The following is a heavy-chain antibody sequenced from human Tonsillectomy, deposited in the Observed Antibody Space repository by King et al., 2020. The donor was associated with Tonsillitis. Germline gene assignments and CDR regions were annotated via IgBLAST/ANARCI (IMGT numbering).Heavy chain of an antibody. J-gene: IGHJ6*03. CDR3: ARDVRRYFTSGERSSYFYMDV. D-gene: IGHD2/OR15-2a*01. CDR1: GGTISTGGYN. V-gene: IGHV4-31*03. CDR2: IYYSGSA. Sequence: QLQESGPGLVKPSQTLSLTCTVSGGTISTGGYNWSWLRQHPGTGLEWIGYIYYSGSAYYSPSLKSRVTLSVDTSKNQFSLKLTSVTAADTAVYYCARDVRRYFTSGERSSYFYMDVWGRGATVAVSS.